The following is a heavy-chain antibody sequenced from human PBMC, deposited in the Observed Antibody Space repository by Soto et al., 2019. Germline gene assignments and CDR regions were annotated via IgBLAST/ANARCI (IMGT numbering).Heavy chain of an antibody. Sequence: QVQLVQSGAEVKKPGASVKVSCKASGYTFTGYYMHWVRQAPGQGLEWMGWINPNSGGTNYAQKLQGRVTMTTDTSTSTAYMELRSLRSDDTAVYYCARVFRATVTTPHYYYGMDVWGQGTTVTVSS. CDR1: GYTFTGYY. J-gene: IGHJ6*02. CDR3: ARVFRATVTTPHYYYGMDV. V-gene: IGHV1-2*02. CDR2: INPNSGGT. D-gene: IGHD4-17*01.